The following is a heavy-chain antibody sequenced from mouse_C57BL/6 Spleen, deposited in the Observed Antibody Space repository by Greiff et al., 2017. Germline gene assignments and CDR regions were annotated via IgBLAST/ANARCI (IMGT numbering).Heavy chain of an antibody. CDR1: GFTFSDYY. J-gene: IGHJ4*01. Sequence: EVQRVESEGGLVQPGSSMKLSCTASGFTFSDYYMAWVRQVPEKGLEWVATINYDGSSTYYLDSLKSRFIISRDNAKNILYLQMSSLKSEDTATYYCARGGLYAMDYWGQGTSVTVSS. CDR2: INYDGSST. CDR3: ARGGLYAMDY. V-gene: IGHV5-16*01.